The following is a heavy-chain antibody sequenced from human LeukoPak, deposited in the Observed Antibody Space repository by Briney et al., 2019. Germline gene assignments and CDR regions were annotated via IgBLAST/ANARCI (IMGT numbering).Heavy chain of an antibody. D-gene: IGHD3-10*01. CDR3: ATFTYYYGSGSYFPDY. CDR2: ISGSGGST. CDR1: GFTFSSNA. Sequence: GGSLRLSCAASGFTFSSNALSWVRQAPGKGLEWVSGISGSGGSTYYADSVKGRFTISRDNSKNTLYLQMNSLRVEDTAVYYCATFTYYYGSGSYFPDYWGQGTLVTVSS. V-gene: IGHV3-23*01. J-gene: IGHJ4*02.